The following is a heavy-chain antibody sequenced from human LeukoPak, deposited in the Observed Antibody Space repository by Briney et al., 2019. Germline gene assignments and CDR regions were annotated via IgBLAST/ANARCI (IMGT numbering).Heavy chain of an antibody. CDR1: GGSISSSYY. CDR2: IYTSGST. V-gene: IGHV4-61*02. CDR3: ARVNPHMYSSFDY. J-gene: IGHJ4*02. D-gene: IGHD6-13*01. Sequence: SQTLSLTCTVSGGSISSSYYWSWIRQPAGKGLEWIGRIYTSGSTNYNPSLKSRVTMSVDTSKNQFSLKLSSVTAADTAVYYCARVNPHMYSSFDYWGQGTLVTVSS.